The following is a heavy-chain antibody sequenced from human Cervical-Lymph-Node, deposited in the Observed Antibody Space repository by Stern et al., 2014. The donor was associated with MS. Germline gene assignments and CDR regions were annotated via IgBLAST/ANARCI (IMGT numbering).Heavy chain of an antibody. D-gene: IGHD5-12*01. CDR2: INPNIGGP. CDR1: GYTFTGYY. CDR3: ARGTVATISGY. V-gene: IGHV1-2*02. J-gene: IGHJ4*02. Sequence: VQLVGSGAEVKKPGASVKVSCKASGYTFTGYYMHWVRQAPGQGLEWMGWINPNIGGPNYAQKFQGRVTMTRDTSISTAYMELSSLRPDDTAVYYCARGTVATISGYWGQGTLVTVPS.